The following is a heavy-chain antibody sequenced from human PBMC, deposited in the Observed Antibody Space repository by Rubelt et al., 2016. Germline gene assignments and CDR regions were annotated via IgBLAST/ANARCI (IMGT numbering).Heavy chain of an antibody. CDR1: GGSFSGYY. Sequence: GAGLLKPSETLSLTCAVYGGSFSGYYWSWIRQHPGKGLEWIGYIYYSGSTYYNPSLKSRVTISVDTSKNQFSLKLSSVTAADTAVYYCARDLPYCTNGVCYYYFDYWGQGTLVTVSS. D-gene: IGHD2-8*01. J-gene: IGHJ4*02. CDR2: IYYSGST. CDR3: ARDLPYCTNGVCYYYFDY. V-gene: IGHV4-31*11.